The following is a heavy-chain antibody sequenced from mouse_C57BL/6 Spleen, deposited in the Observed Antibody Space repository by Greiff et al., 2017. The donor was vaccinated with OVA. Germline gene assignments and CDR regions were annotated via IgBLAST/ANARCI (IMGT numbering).Heavy chain of an antibody. CDR1: GFTFSSYA. Sequence: EVQLVESGGGLVKPGGSLKLSCAASGFTFSSYAMSWVRQTPEKRLEWVATISDGGSYTYYPDNVKGRFTISRDNAKNNLYLQMSHLKSEDTAMYYCARDGPLFDYWGQGTTLTVSS. V-gene: IGHV5-4*01. CDR3: ARDGPLFDY. CDR2: ISDGGSYT. J-gene: IGHJ2*01.